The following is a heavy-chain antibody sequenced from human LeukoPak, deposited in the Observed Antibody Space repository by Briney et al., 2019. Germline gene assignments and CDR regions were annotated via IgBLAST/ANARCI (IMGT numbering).Heavy chain of an antibody. CDR1: GFTFSSYS. V-gene: IGHV3-48*04. Sequence: PGGSLRLSCAASGFTFSSYSMNWVRQAPGKGLEWVSSISSSGSTIYYADSVKGRFTISRDNAKNSLYLQMNSLRAEDTAVYYCARTHLGGEVDYWGQGTLVTVSS. J-gene: IGHJ4*02. D-gene: IGHD3-10*01. CDR2: ISSSGSTI. CDR3: ARTHLGGEVDY.